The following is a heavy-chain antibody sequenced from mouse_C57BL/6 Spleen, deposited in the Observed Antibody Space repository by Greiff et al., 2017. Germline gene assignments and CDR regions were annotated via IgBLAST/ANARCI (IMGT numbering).Heavy chain of an antibody. J-gene: IGHJ3*01. CDR3: TRDQDYYGSGGFAY. CDR2: ISSGGDYI. V-gene: IGHV5-9-1*02. Sequence: EVMLVESGEGLVKPGGSLKLSCAASGFTFSSYAMSWVRQTPEKRLEWVAYISSGGDYIYYADTVKGRFTISRDNARNTLYLQMSSLKSEDTAMYYCTRDQDYYGSGGFAYWGQGTLVTVSA. CDR1: GFTFSSYA. D-gene: IGHD1-1*01.